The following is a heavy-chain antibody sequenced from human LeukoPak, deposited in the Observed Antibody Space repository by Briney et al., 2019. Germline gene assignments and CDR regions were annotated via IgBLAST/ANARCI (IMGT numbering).Heavy chain of an antibody. CDR2: INPNSGGT. V-gene: IGHV1-2*02. D-gene: IGHD2-15*01. CDR1: GYTFTGYY. Sequence: GASVKVSCKASGYTFTGYYMHWVRQAPGQGLEWMGWINPNSGGTNYAQKFQGRVTMTRDMSISTAYMELSRLRSDDTAVYYCARDLVRVVPSTDGGDYWGQGTLVTVSS. CDR3: ARDLVRVVPSTDGGDY. J-gene: IGHJ4*02.